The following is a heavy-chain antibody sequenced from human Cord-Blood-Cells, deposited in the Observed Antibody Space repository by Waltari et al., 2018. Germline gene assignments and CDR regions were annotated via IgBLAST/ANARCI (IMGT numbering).Heavy chain of an antibody. V-gene: IGHV3-48*03. D-gene: IGHD1-26*01. CDR2: ISSSGSTI. J-gene: IGHJ4*02. CDR3: ARDDSGSYHFDY. CDR1: GFTCRSLE. Sequence: EVQLVESGGGLVQRGGSLRLSCAAAGFTCRSLEINRVRQAPGKGLEWVSYISSSGSTIYYADAVKGRFTISRDNAKNSLYLQMNSLRAEDTAVYYCARDDSGSYHFDYWGQGTLVTVSS.